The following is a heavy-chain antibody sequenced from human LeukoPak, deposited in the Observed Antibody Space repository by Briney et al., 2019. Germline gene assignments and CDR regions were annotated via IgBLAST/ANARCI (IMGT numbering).Heavy chain of an antibody. CDR3: AKPGDIVVVPAAPILYFDY. J-gene: IGHJ4*02. D-gene: IGHD2-2*01. CDR1: GFTFSSYS. CDR2: ISGSGGST. V-gene: IGHV3-23*01. Sequence: GGSLRLSCAASGFTFSSYSMNWVRQAPGKGLEWVSAISGSGGSTYYADSVKGRFTISRDNSKNTLYLQMNSLRAEDTAVYYCAKPGDIVVVPAAPILYFDYWGQGTLVTVSS.